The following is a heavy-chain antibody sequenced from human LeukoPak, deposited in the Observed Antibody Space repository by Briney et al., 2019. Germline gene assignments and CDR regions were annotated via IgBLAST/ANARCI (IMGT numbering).Heavy chain of an antibody. CDR3: AREAGYCSSTSCEEDYYYFYMDV. V-gene: IGHV3-21*01. Sequence: GGSLRPSCAASGFTFSTYTINWVRQAPGKGLEWVSSITGSSTYIFYADSVKGRFTVSRDNAKNSLFLQMNSLRAEDTAVYYCAREAGYCSSTSCEEDYYYFYMDVWGKGTTVTVSS. CDR1: GFTFSTYT. D-gene: IGHD2-2*03. CDR2: ITGSSTYI. J-gene: IGHJ6*03.